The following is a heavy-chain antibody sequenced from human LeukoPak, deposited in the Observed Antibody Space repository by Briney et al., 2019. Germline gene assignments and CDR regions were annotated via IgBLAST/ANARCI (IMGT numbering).Heavy chain of an antibody. V-gene: IGHV4-61*02. Sequence: SETLSLTCTVSGGPISSGSYYWSWIRQPAGKGLEWIGGIYTSGSTNYNPSLKSRVTISVDTSKNQFSLKLSSVTAADTAVYYCARAPHYYYDSSGSIFDYWGQGTLVTVSS. J-gene: IGHJ4*02. D-gene: IGHD3-22*01. CDR2: IYTSGST. CDR3: ARAPHYYYDSSGSIFDY. CDR1: GGPISSGSYY.